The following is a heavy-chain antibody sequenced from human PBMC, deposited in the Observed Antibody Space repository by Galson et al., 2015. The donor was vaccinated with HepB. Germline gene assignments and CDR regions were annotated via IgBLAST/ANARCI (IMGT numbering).Heavy chain of an antibody. Sequence: CAISGDGVTSNSAVWNWIRQSPSRGLEWLGRTYFRSQWRIDYSVSVKSRITINADTSQNQFSLHLNSMTPEDTAVYYCAYGSDVWGQGTTVIVSS. J-gene: IGHJ6*02. CDR2: TYFRSQWRI. V-gene: IGHV6-1*01. CDR3: AYGSDV. CDR1: GDGVTSNSAV.